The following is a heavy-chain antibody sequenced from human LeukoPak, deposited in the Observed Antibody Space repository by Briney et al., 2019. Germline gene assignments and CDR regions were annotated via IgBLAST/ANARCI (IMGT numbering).Heavy chain of an antibody. Sequence: SVKVSCKASGGTFSSYAVSWVRHPPRQGLEWLGGIIPIFGTANYAQKFQGRVTITTDESTSTAYMELSSLRSEDTAVYYCARDLCASPDYGDYSDYWGQGTLVTVSS. D-gene: IGHD4-17*01. V-gene: IGHV1-69*05. CDR1: GGTFSSYA. J-gene: IGHJ4*02. CDR2: IIPIFGTA. CDR3: ARDLCASPDYGDYSDY.